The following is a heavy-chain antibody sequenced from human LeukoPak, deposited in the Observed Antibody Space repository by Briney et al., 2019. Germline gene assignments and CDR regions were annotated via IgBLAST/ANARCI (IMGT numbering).Heavy chain of an antibody. Sequence: ASVKVSCKASGYTFTGYYMHWVRQAPGQGLEWMGWINPNSGGTNYAQKFQGWVTMTRDTSISTAYMELSRLRSDDTAVYYCARDPPPTTVTGPVGWGQGTLVTVSS. J-gene: IGHJ4*02. V-gene: IGHV1-2*04. CDR2: INPNSGGT. CDR1: GYTFTGYY. D-gene: IGHD4-17*01. CDR3: ARDPPPTTVTGPVG.